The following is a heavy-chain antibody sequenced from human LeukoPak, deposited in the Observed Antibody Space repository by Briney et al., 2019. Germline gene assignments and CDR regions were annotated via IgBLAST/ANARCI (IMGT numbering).Heavy chain of an antibody. CDR3: ARDLYRDSLPVSWFDP. CDR2: INPNSGGT. D-gene: IGHD4-11*01. Sequence: ASVKVSCKASGYTFTGYYMHWVRQAPEQGLEGLEWINPNSGGTNYAQKFQGRVTMTRDTSISTAYMELSRLRSDDTAVYYCARDLYRDSLPVSWFDPWGQGTLVTVSS. V-gene: IGHV1-2*02. J-gene: IGHJ5*02. CDR1: GYTFTGYY.